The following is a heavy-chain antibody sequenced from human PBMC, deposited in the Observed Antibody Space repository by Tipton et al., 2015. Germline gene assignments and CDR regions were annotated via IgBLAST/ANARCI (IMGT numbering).Heavy chain of an antibody. CDR2: ISSSGSTI. V-gene: IGHV3-11*01. CDR1: GFTFGDYY. D-gene: IGHD3-22*01. CDR3: ARVMYDSSGFYFDY. Sequence: GSLRLSCAASGFTFGDYYISWIRQAPGKGLEWISYISSSGSTIYYADSVRGRFTISRDNAKNSLYLQMNSLRAEDTAVYYCARVMYDSSGFYFDYWGQGTLVTVSS. J-gene: IGHJ4*02.